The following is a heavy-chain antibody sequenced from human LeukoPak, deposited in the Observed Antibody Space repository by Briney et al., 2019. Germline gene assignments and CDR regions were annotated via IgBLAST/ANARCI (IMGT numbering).Heavy chain of an antibody. CDR2: ISSSSSYI. CDR3: AREPHSIAAPSRRYSDY. D-gene: IGHD6-6*01. V-gene: IGHV3-21*01. CDR1: GFTFSSYS. J-gene: IGHJ4*02. Sequence: GGSLRLSCAASGFTFSSYSMNWVRQAPGRGLEWVSSISSSSSYIYYADSVKGRFTISRDNAKNSLYLQMNSLRAEDTAVYYCAREPHSIAAPSRRYSDYWGQGTLVTVSS.